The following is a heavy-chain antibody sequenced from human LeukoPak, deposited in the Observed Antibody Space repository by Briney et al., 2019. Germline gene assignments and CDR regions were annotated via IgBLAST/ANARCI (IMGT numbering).Heavy chain of an antibody. D-gene: IGHD2-2*01. CDR3: ARADIVVVPGRLRGYYFDY. J-gene: IGHJ4*02. CDR1: GGSISSGGYY. V-gene: IGHV4-31*03. CDR2: IYYSGST. Sequence: PSQTLSLTCTVSGGSISSGGYYWSWIRQHPGKGLEWIGYIYYSGSTYYNPSLKSRVTMSVDTSKNQFSLKLSSVTAADTAVYYCARADIVVVPGRLRGYYFDYWGQGTLVTVSS.